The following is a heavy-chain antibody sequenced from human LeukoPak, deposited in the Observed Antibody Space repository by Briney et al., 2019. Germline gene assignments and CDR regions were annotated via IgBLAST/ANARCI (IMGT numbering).Heavy chain of an antibody. CDR2: IYHSGST. J-gene: IGHJ4*02. CDR3: ARVNGSDYGDYADY. CDR1: GGSISSSNW. V-gene: IGHV4-4*02. Sequence: SETLSLTCAVSGGSISSSNWWSWVRQPPGKGLEWIGEIYHSGSTNYSPSLKSRVTISVDKSKNQFSLKLSSVTAADTAVYYCARVNGSDYGDYADYWGQGTLVTVSS. D-gene: IGHD4-17*01.